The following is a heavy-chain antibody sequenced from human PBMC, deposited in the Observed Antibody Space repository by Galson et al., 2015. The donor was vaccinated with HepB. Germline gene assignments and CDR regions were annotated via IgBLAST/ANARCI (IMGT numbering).Heavy chain of an antibody. D-gene: IGHD5-18*01. CDR3: ARDLGSYGPGFDY. CDR2: ISAYNGNT. Sequence: SVKVSCKASGYTFTSYGISWVRQAPGQGLEWMGWISAYNGNTNYAQKLQGRVTMTTDTSTSTVYMELRSLRSDDTAVYYCARDLGSYGPGFDYWGQGTLVTVSS. CDR1: GYTFTSYG. V-gene: IGHV1-18*04. J-gene: IGHJ4*02.